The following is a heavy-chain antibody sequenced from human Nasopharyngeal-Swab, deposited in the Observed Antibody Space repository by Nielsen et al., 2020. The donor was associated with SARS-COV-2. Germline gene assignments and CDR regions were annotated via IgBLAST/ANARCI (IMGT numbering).Heavy chain of an antibody. CDR1: GFTFSSYA. J-gene: IGHJ4*02. CDR2: ISGSGGST. CDR3: AKVDGIAAAGTFDY. Sequence: GESLKISCAASGFTFSSYAMSWVRQAPGKGLEWVSAISGSGGSTYYADSVKGRFTISRDSSKNTLYMQMNSLRAEDTAVYYCAKVDGIAAAGTFDYWGQGTLVTVSS. D-gene: IGHD6-13*01. V-gene: IGHV3-23*01.